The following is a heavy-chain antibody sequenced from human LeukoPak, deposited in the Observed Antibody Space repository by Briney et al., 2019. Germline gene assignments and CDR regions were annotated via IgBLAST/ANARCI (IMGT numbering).Heavy chain of an antibody. Sequence: GGSLRLSCADSGFTFSKYWMTWVRQAPGKGLGWVANIKPDGGDKRYVDSVQGRFSIYRDNAKNSLYLQMNSLRAEDTAMYYCGRQTERDAYNRYWGQGTLVTVSS. V-gene: IGHV3-7*05. J-gene: IGHJ4*02. CDR1: GFTFSKYW. D-gene: IGHD5-24*01. CDR2: IKPDGGDK. CDR3: GRQTERDAYNRY.